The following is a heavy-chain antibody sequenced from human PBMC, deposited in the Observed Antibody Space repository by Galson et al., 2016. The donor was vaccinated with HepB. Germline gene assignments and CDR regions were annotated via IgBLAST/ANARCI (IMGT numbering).Heavy chain of an antibody. D-gene: IGHD3-22*01. CDR2: ISSDGGNE. CDR1: GIIFSHTG. Sequence: SLRLSCAASGIIFSHTGIQWVRQAPGKGLDWVAAISSDGGNEYYADSVKGRFVISRDSSKNSVYLEMNSLTSEDTATYFCAYDSSGFYPRDALDVWGQGTMVIVSP. V-gene: IGHV3-30*03. CDR3: AYDSSGFYPRDALDV. J-gene: IGHJ3*01.